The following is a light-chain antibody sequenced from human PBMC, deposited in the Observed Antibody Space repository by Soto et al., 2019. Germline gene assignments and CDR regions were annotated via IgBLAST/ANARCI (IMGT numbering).Light chain of an antibody. Sequence: QSALTQPASVSGSPGQSITISCTGTSSDVGGYNYVSWYQQHPGKAPKLMIYEVSNRPSGVSNRFSGSKSGNTASLTISGGQAEDEADYYCRSYPSSGPHVFGGGTKLTVL. V-gene: IGLV2-14*01. J-gene: IGLJ3*02. CDR2: EVS. CDR1: SSDVGGYNY. CDR3: RSYPSSGPHV.